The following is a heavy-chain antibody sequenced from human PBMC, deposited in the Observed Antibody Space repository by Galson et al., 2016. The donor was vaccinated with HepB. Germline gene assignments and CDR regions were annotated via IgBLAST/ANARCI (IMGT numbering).Heavy chain of an antibody. Sequence: SLRLSCAASGFNFRNFAMSWVRQAAGKGLEWVASVNNGGNPYYADSVKGRFIVSRDNSQNTLDLQLNSLRAEDTAIYFCARGTKRFCSGSNCYPLDHWGQGTLVTVSS. CDR1: GFNFRNFA. J-gene: IGHJ4*02. CDR2: VNNGGNP. V-gene: IGHV3-23*01. CDR3: ARGTKRFCSGSNCYPLDH. D-gene: IGHD2-15*01.